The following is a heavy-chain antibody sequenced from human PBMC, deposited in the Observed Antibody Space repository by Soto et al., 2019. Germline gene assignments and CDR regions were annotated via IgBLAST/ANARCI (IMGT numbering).Heavy chain of an antibody. CDR1: GFTFSSYA. Sequence: QVQLVESGGGVVQPGRSLRLSCAASGFTFSSYAMHWVRQAPGKGLEWVAVISYDGSNKYYADSVKGRFTISRDNSKNTLYLQMNSLRAEDTAVYYCATADYRGQGTLVTVSS. CDR3: ATADY. CDR2: ISYDGSNK. J-gene: IGHJ4*02. V-gene: IGHV3-30-3*01.